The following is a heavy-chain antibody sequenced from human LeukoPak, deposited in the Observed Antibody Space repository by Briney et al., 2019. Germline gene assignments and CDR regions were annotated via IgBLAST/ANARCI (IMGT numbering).Heavy chain of an antibody. D-gene: IGHD3-22*01. CDR3: ARDTYHYYDSSGSID. V-gene: IGHV3-74*01. J-gene: IGHJ4*02. CDR2: INSDGSST. Sequence: GGSLRLSCAASGFTFSSYWMHWVRQAPGKGLVWVSRINSDGSSTSYADSVKGRFTISRDNAKNTLYLQMNSLRAEDTAVYYCARDTYHYYDSSGSIDWGQGTLVTVSS. CDR1: GFTFSSYW.